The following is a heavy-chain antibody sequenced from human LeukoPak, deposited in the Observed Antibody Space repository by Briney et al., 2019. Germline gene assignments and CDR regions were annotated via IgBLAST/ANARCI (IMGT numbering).Heavy chain of an antibody. D-gene: IGHD4-23*01. Sequence: QTGGSLRLSCAASGFTFSSYEMHWVRQAPGKGLEWVSYISSSDSTIYYADSGEGRFTICRDNAKNSLYLQMNSLRAEDTAVYYCARDYGGSSPFDYWGQGTLVTVSS. CDR1: GFTFSSYE. CDR3: ARDYGGSSPFDY. CDR2: ISSSDSTI. J-gene: IGHJ4*02. V-gene: IGHV3-48*03.